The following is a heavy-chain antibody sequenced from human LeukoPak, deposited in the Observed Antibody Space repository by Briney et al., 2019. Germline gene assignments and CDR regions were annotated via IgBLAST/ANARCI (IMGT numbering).Heavy chain of an antibody. Sequence: PGGSLRLSCAASGFTFSSYAMSWVRQAPGKGLVWVSRINTDGSSTSYADSVKGRFTISRDNAKNTLYLQMNSLRAEDTAVYYCAREMRLNWNYDPFDYWGQGTLVTVSS. D-gene: IGHD1-7*01. V-gene: IGHV3-74*01. CDR1: GFTFSSYA. CDR3: AREMRLNWNYDPFDY. J-gene: IGHJ4*02. CDR2: INTDGSST.